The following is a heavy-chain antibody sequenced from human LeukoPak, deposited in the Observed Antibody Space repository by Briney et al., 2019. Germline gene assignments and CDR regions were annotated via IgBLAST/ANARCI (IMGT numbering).Heavy chain of an antibody. J-gene: IGHJ5*02. CDR3: ARHGYSSGSLAWFDP. D-gene: IGHD6-19*01. CDR2: ISSSGSTI. Sequence: PGGSLRLSCVASGFIFSTWSMNWVRQAPGEGLEWISYISSSGSTIHYADSVKGRFTISRDNAENSLSLHMNNLRDEDTAVYYCARHGYSSGSLAWFDPWGLGTQVTVSS. V-gene: IGHV3-48*02. CDR1: GFIFSTWS.